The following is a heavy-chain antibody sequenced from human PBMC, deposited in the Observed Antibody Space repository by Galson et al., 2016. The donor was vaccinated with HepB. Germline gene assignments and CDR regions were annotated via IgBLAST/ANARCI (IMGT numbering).Heavy chain of an antibody. D-gene: IGHD7-27*01. CDR3: VKDPNWEAGC. J-gene: IGHJ4*02. V-gene: IGHV3-23*01. Sequence: SLRLSCAASGFTFSNHDMNWVRQAPGKGLEYISNINYRGESTSYVDSVKGRFTISRDKSRNTLYLQMDNLRAEDTAIYYCVKDPNWEAGCWGRGTPVTVSS. CDR2: INYRGEST. CDR1: GFTFSNHD.